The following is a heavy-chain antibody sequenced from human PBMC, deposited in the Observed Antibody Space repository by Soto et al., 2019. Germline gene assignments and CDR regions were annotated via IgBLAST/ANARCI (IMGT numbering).Heavy chain of an antibody. CDR3: ATDTARYIVAVTAPFQN. Sequence: GGALRLSCSASGVSFNSYAMHWVRQAPGKGPEYVGGVSNNGDRTYYAYSVKRRFTIAREKSKNTLYLQMNSLGAEDTAVYYCATDTARYIVAVTAPFQNWGEGSLV. D-gene: IGHD2-21*02. CDR2: VSNNGDRT. V-gene: IGHV3-64*04. CDR1: GVSFNSYA. J-gene: IGHJ1*01.